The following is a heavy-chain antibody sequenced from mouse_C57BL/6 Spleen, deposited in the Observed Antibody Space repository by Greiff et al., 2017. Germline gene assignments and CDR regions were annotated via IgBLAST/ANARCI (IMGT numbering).Heavy chain of an antibody. Sequence: DVKLVESGGGLVKPGGSLKLSCAASGFTFSSYAMSWVRQTPEKRLEWVATISDGGSYTYYPDNVKGRFTISRDNAKNNLYLQMSHLKSEDTAMYYCARESSGYHYWGQGTTLTVSS. CDR1: GFTFSSYA. CDR2: ISDGGSYT. CDR3: ARESSGYHY. V-gene: IGHV5-4*01. D-gene: IGHD3-2*02. J-gene: IGHJ2*01.